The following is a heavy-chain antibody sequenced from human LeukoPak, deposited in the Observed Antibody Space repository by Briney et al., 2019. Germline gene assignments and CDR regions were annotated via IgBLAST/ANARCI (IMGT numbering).Heavy chain of an antibody. V-gene: IGHV3-48*01. CDR3: ATGEEYSSSHYTDY. CDR1: GFTFSGYS. Sequence: HPGGSLRLSCAASGFTFSGYSMNWVRQAPGKGLEWVSYISSSSSTIYYADSVKGRFTISRDNSKNTLYLQMNSLRAEDTAVYYCATGEEYSSSHYTDYWGQGTLVTVSS. D-gene: IGHD6-13*01. CDR2: ISSSSSTI. J-gene: IGHJ4*02.